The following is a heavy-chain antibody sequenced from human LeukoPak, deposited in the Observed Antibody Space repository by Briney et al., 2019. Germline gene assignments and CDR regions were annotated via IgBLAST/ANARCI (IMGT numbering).Heavy chain of an antibody. J-gene: IGHJ3*02. V-gene: IGHV4-39*07. CDR2: IYYGGST. Sequence: SETLSLTCTVSGGSISRNGDYWGWIRQPPGKGLEWIGSIYYGGSTYYNPSLKSRVTISVDTSNNQFSLKLSSVTAADTAVYYCARNPVGAFDIWGQGTMVTVSS. CDR1: GGSISRNGDY. CDR3: ARNPVGAFDI.